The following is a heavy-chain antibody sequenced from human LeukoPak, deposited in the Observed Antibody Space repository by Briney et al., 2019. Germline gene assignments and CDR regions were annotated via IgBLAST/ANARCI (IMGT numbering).Heavy chain of an antibody. J-gene: IGHJ4*02. D-gene: IGHD5-12*01. CDR3: SMGQPADIDSPDY. V-gene: IGHV1-18*01. CDR1: RYTFTSYG. CDR2: ISAYNGNT. Sequence: ASVKVSCKASRYTFTSYGISWVRQAPGQGREWMGWISAYNGNTNNAQKLQGRVTITTDTSTSTAYMELRSLRSDDTAVYYCSMGQPADIDSPDYWGQGTLVTVSS.